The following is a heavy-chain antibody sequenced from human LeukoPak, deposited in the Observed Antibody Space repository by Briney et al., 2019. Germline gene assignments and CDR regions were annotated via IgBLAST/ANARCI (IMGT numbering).Heavy chain of an antibody. D-gene: IGHD3-10*01. CDR1: GGSISSGSYY. J-gene: IGHJ6*03. CDR3: ARATYYYGSGSNYYYYMDV. CDR2: IYYSGST. V-gene: IGHV4-61*10. Sequence: PSQALSLTCTVSGGSISSGSYYWSWIRQPAGKGLEWIGYIYYSGSTNYNPSLKSRVTISVDTSKNQFSLKLSSVTAADTAVYYCARATYYYGSGSNYYYYMDVWGKGTTVTVSS.